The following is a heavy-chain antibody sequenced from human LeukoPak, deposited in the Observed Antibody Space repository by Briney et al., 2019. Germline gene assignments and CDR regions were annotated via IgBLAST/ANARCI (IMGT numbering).Heavy chain of an antibody. Sequence: SQTLSLTCTVSGGSISSGGYYWSWIRQHPGKGLEWIGYIYYSGSTYYNPSLKSRVTISVDTSKNQFSLKLCSVTAADTAVYYCARSPRYTMVRGVIDLWGQGTLVTVSS. J-gene: IGHJ5*02. CDR3: ARSPRYTMVRGVIDL. V-gene: IGHV4-31*03. CDR2: IYYSGST. D-gene: IGHD3-10*01. CDR1: GGSISSGGYY.